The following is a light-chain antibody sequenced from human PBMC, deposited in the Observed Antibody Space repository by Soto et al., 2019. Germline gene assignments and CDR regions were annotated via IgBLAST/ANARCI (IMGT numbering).Light chain of an antibody. CDR1: SSNIGSNP. V-gene: IGLV1-44*01. CDR2: NNV. J-gene: IGLJ3*02. Sequence: QSVLTQPHSASGTPGQRVTISCSGSSSNIGSNPVNRYQQLPGTAPKLLIHNNVHRPSGVPDRLSGSKSGTSASLAISWLQSEDEADYYCAAWDDSLNAWVFGGGTKLTVL. CDR3: AAWDDSLNAWV.